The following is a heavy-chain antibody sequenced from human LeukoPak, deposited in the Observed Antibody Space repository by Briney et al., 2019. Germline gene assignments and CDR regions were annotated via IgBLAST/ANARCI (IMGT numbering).Heavy chain of an antibody. V-gene: IGHV4-34*01. Sequence: PSETLSFTCAVYGESFSGYYWSWIRQPPGEGLEWIGEINQSGSTNYNPSLKSRVTISVDTSKNQFSLKLSSVTAADTAVYYCARFRYYYDSGTYYDYFDYWGQGTLVTVSS. CDR3: ARFRYYYDSGTYYDYFDY. D-gene: IGHD3-10*01. CDR2: INQSGST. J-gene: IGHJ4*02. CDR1: GESFSGYY.